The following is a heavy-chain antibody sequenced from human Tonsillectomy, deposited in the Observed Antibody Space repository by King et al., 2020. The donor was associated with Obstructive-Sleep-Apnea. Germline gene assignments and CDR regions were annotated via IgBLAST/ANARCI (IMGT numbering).Heavy chain of an antibody. Sequence: VQLQQWGAGLLKPSETLSLTCAVYGGSFSGYYWSWIRPPPGKGLEVMWEINHSGSTNYNPSLKSLVTISVDTSKNQFSLKLSSVTAADTAVYYCAGGLMVRGVIINSNRRGYYYGMDVWGQGTTVTVSS. CDR2: INHSGST. D-gene: IGHD3-10*01. J-gene: IGHJ6*02. V-gene: IGHV4-34*01. CDR3: AGGLMVRGVIINSNRRGYYYGMDV. CDR1: GGSFSGYY.